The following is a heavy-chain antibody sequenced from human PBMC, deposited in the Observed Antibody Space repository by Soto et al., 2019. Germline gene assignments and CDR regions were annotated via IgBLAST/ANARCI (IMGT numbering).Heavy chain of an antibody. Sequence: PGGSLRLSCAASGFTFSSYGMHWVRQAPGKGLEWVAVIWYDGSNKYYADSVKGRFTISRDNSKNTLYLQMNSLRAEDTAVYYCARDDLRSDITMITFGGVVDYWGQGTLVTVSS. D-gene: IGHD3-16*01. CDR3: ARDDLRSDITMITFGGVVDY. V-gene: IGHV3-33*01. CDR1: GFTFSSYG. J-gene: IGHJ4*02. CDR2: IWYDGSNK.